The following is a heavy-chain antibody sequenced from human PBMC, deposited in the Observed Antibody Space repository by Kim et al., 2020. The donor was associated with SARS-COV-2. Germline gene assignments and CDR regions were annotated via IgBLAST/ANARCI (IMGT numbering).Heavy chain of an antibody. CDR1: GYTFTSYY. Sequence: ASVKVSCKASGYTFTSYYMHWVRQAPGQGLEWMGIINPSGGSTSYAQKFQGRVTMTRDTSTSTVYMELSSLRSEDTAVYYCARIRATVTPHGYYYGMDVWGQGTTVTVSS. D-gene: IGHD4-17*01. V-gene: IGHV1-46*01. CDR2: INPSGGST. J-gene: IGHJ6*02. CDR3: ARIRATVTPHGYYYGMDV.